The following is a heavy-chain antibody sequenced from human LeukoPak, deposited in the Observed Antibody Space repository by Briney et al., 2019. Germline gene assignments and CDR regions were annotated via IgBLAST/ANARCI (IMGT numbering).Heavy chain of an antibody. Sequence: ASVKVSCKASGYTFTNYGISWVRQAPGQGLEWMGWISIYNGNTDYAQKLRGRVTMTTDTSTSTAYMEMRSLRSDDTAVYYCARITYDFWSGYYMPDDPWGQGTLVTVSS. CDR3: ARITYDFWSGYYMPDDP. D-gene: IGHD3-3*01. CDR1: GYTFTNYG. CDR2: ISIYNGNT. V-gene: IGHV1-18*01. J-gene: IGHJ5*02.